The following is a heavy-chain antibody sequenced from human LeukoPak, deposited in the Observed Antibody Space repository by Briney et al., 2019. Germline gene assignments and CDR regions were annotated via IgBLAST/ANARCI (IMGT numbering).Heavy chain of an antibody. D-gene: IGHD3-22*01. V-gene: IGHV4-61*02. CDR1: GGSISSGSYY. J-gene: IGHJ3*02. Sequence: SETLSLTCTVSGGSISSGSYYWSWIRQPAGKGLEWIGRIYTSGSTNYNPSLKSRVTMSVDTSKNQFSLKLSSVTAADTAVYYCARATEYYYDSSGYGAFDIWGQGTMVTVSS. CDR3: ARATEYYYDSSGYGAFDI. CDR2: IYTSGST.